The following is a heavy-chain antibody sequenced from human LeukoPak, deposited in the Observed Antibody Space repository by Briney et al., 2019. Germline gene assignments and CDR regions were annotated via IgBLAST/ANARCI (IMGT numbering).Heavy chain of an antibody. CDR3: ARYAVGATTNDY. Sequence: EASVKVSCKASGYTFTGYYMHWVRQAPGQGLEWMGWMNPNSGNTGYAQKFQGRVTMTRNTSISTAYMELSSLRSEDTAVYYCARYAVGATTNDYWGQGTLVTVSS. D-gene: IGHD1-26*01. CDR2: MNPNSGNT. V-gene: IGHV1-8*02. J-gene: IGHJ4*02. CDR1: GYTFTGYY.